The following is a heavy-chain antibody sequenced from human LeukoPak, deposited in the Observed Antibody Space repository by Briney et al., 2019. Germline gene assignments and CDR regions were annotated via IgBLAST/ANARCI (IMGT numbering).Heavy chain of an antibody. V-gene: IGHV3-23*01. J-gene: IGHJ4*02. CDR3: ATLRGSCSGSHKPPDY. D-gene: IGHD1-26*01. CDR1: GFTFTNYA. CDR2: ISGSGGSP. Sequence: GGSLRLSCATSGFTFTNYAMSWVRQAPGKGLEWVSTISGSGGSPYYADSGKGRFTISRDNSKNTLFLQMNSLRAEDTAVYYCATLRGSCSGSHKPPDYWGQGTLVTVSS.